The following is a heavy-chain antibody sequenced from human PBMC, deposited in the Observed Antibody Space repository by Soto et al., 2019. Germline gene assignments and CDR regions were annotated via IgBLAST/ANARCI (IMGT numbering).Heavy chain of an antibody. J-gene: IGHJ4*02. V-gene: IGHV4-34*01. D-gene: IGHD2-8*02. Sequence: QVQLQQWGAGLLKPSETLSLTCAVYGGSFSGYYWTWIRQPPGTGLEWIGEINHSGSTNYNPSLKHRVTISVDTSKNQFSLKLTSVTAADTAVYYCARDKITGFFDYWGQGTLVTVSS. CDR3: ARDKITGFFDY. CDR2: INHSGST. CDR1: GGSFSGYY.